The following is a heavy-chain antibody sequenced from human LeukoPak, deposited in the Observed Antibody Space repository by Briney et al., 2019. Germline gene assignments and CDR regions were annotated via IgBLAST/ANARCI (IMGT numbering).Heavy chain of an antibody. CDR3: AKSGTMGPTRFDWYFDL. CDR2: ITGNGRST. CDR1: GFTFNNYA. V-gene: IGHV3-23*01. J-gene: IGHJ2*01. D-gene: IGHD1-26*01. Sequence: GGSLRLACAASGFTFNNYAMGWVRQTPGKGLEWVSGITGNGRSTYYADSVKGRFTISRDNSKNTLYLQVNSLRAEDTAAYFCAKSGTMGPTRFDWYFDLWGRGTQVIVSS.